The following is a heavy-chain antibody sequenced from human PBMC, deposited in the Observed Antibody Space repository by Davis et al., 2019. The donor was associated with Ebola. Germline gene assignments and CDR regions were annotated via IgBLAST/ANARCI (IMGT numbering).Heavy chain of an antibody. CDR1: GFTFSSYG. CDR2: IWYDGSNK. V-gene: IGHV3-33*01. CDR3: ASTRDPGYSSGWPNWFDP. J-gene: IGHJ5*02. D-gene: IGHD6-19*01. Sequence: GESLKISCAASGFTFSSYGMHWVRQAPGKGLEWVAIIWYDGSNKYYADSVKGRFTISRDNSKNTLYLQMNSLRAEDTAVYYCASTRDPGYSSGWPNWFDPWGQGTLVTVSS.